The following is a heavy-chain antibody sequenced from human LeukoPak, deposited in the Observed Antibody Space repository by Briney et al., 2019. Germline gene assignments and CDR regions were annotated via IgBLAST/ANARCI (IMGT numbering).Heavy chain of an antibody. CDR2: ISSSGYTI. D-gene: IGHD2-8*02. CDR1: GFTFSDHY. Sequence: GSLRLSCAASGFTFSDHYMTWIRQAPGKGLLWVSYISSSGYTIYYADSVKGRFTISRDNAKNSLYLQMNGVRAEDTAVYYCARVSPLYAGGKDAFDFWGQGTLVTVSS. V-gene: IGHV3-11*04. CDR3: ARVSPLYAGGKDAFDF. J-gene: IGHJ3*01.